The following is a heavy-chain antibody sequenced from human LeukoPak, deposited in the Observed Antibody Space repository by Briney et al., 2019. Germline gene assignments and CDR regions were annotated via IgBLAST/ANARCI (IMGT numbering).Heavy chain of an antibody. CDR2: IYYSGST. CDR3: ARGSTKDNYYYMDV. V-gene: IGHV4-59*01. CDR1: GGSISSYY. Sequence: PSETLSLTCTVSGGSISSYYWSWIRQPPGKGLEWIGYIYYSGSTNYNPSLKSRVTISGDTSKNQFSLKLRSVTAADTAVYYCARGSTKDNYYYMDVWGKGTTVTVSS. J-gene: IGHJ6*03. D-gene: IGHD2-15*01.